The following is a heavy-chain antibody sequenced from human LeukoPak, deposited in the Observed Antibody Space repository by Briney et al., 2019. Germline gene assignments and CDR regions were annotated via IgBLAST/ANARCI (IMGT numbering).Heavy chain of an antibody. D-gene: IGHD1-26*01. CDR2: FDPEDGET. CDR3: ATPAYSGSYRHFDY. V-gene: IGHV1-24*01. J-gene: IGHJ4*02. CDR1: GYTLTELS. Sequence: ASVKVSCKVSGYTLTELSMHWVRQAPGKGLEWMGGFDPEDGETIYAQKFQGRVTMTEDTSTDTAYMELSSLRSEDTAVYYCATPAYSGSYRHFDYWGQGTLVTVSS.